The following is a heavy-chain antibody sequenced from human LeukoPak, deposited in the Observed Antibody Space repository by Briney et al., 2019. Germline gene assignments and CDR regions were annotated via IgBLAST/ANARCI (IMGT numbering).Heavy chain of an antibody. CDR1: GFTFSSYA. V-gene: IGHV3-23*01. Sequence: GGSLRPSCAPSGFTFSSYAMSWVRQAPGKGLEWVPAMSGCGGSTYYADSVKRRFTISRDNTKNTLYLKMNSLRAEDTAVYYCAKFYCSSTSCWFDPWGQGTLVTVSS. CDR2: MSGCGGST. D-gene: IGHD2-2*01. CDR3: AKFYCSSTSCWFDP. J-gene: IGHJ5*02.